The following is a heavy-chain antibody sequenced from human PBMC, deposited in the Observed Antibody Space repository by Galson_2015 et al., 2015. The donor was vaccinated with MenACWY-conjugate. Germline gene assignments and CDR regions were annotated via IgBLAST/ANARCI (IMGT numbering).Heavy chain of an antibody. V-gene: IGHV4-39*07. J-gene: IGHJ4*02. CDR1: GDSISSKSYS. CDR2: SYSSGNT. Sequence: SETLSLTCTVSGDSISSKSYSWGWVRQPPGQGLEWIGTSYSSGNTHYHPSLKSRVTISVDTSENQFSLKLTSVTTADTAVYYCSRVRGTTGTDSWGQGTLVSVSS. CDR3: SRVRGTTGTDS. D-gene: IGHD1-1*01.